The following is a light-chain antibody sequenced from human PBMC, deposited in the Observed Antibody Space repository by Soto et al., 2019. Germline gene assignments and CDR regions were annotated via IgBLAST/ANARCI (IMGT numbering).Light chain of an antibody. CDR2: GAS. CDR3: QQRSSWPRT. Sequence: PGERATLSCRASQSLTSSYLAWYQQKPGQSPRLLIYGASRGATGIPDRFSGSGSGTDFTLTISSLEPEDFAVYYCQQRSSWPRTFGQGTRLEIK. V-gene: IGKV3D-20*02. J-gene: IGKJ5*01. CDR1: QSLTSSY.